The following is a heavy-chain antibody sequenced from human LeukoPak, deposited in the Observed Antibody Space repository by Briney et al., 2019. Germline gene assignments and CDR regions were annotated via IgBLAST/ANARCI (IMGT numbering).Heavy chain of an antibody. CDR2: ISSSSSYI. CDR3: ARDSGSSGGLDDY. D-gene: IGHD6-19*01. CDR1: GFTFSSYS. V-gene: IGHV3-21*01. Sequence: GGSLRLSCAASGFTFSSYSMNWVRQAPEKGLEWVSSISSSSSYIYYADSVKGRFTISRDNAKTSLYLQMNSLRAEDTAVYYCARDSGSSGGLDDYWGQGTLVTVSS. J-gene: IGHJ4*02.